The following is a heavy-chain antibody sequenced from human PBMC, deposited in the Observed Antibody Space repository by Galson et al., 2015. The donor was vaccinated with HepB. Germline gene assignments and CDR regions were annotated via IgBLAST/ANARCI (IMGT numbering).Heavy chain of an antibody. V-gene: IGHV1-69*02. D-gene: IGHD3-9*01. CDR1: GGSFSNYS. Sequence: SVKVSCKASGGSFSNYSLSWVRQAPGQGLEWMGRIIPMVNIANYAQKFEGRVTITADKSTNTAYLELSSPRSEDTAVYYCASDHYDILTGYPLPSDYWGQGTLITVSS. J-gene: IGHJ4*02. CDR2: IIPMVNIA. CDR3: ASDHYDILTGYPLPSDY.